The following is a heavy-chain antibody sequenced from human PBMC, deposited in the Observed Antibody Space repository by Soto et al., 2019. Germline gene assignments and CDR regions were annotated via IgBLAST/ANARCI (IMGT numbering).Heavy chain of an antibody. Sequence: ASVKVSCKASGGTFSSYAISWVRQAPGQGLEWMGGIIPIFGTANYAQKFQGRVTITADKSTSTAYMELSSLRSEDTAVYYCARDSSAKYDFWSGYSSGMDVWGQGTTVTVYS. V-gene: IGHV1-69*06. CDR2: IIPIFGTA. J-gene: IGHJ6*02. CDR3: ARDSSAKYDFWSGYSSGMDV. D-gene: IGHD3-3*01. CDR1: GGTFSSYA.